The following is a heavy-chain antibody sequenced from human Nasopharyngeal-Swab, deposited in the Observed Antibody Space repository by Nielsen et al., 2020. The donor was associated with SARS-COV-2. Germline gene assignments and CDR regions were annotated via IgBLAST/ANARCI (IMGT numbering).Heavy chain of an antibody. V-gene: IGHV1-2*06. CDR3: ARDDGDVPGITGSGPPGGY. J-gene: IGHJ4*02. Sequence: ASVKVSCKASGYTFTDYYMHWVRQAPGQGLEWMGRINPNSGDTDYTQKFQDRVTVTRDTSINTVYMELSSLRSDDTAVYYCARDDGDVPGITGSGPPGGYWGQGTLVTVSS. D-gene: IGHD6-13*01. CDR1: GYTFTDYY. CDR2: INPNSGDT.